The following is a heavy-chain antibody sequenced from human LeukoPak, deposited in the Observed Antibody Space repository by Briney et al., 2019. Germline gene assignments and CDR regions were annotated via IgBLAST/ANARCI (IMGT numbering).Heavy chain of an antibody. CDR3: ARVTACSTSCYRGMDV. D-gene: IGHD2-2*01. J-gene: IGHJ6*04. CDR1: GGSISSGNW. CDR2: IYHSGST. V-gene: IGHV4-4*02. Sequence: PSGTLSLTCAVSGGSISSGNWWSWVRQPPGKGLEWIGEIYHSGSTNYNPSLKSRVTISVDKSKNQFSLKLSSVTAADTAVYYCARVTACSTSCYRGMDVWGKGTTVTVSS.